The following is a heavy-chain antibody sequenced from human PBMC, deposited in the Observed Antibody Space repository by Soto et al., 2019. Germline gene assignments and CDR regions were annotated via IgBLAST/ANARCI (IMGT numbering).Heavy chain of an antibody. CDR1: GFTFSSYA. CDR3: ARDSTPHYYYYGMDV. V-gene: IGHV3-23*01. J-gene: IGHJ6*02. D-gene: IGHD3-3*02. CDR2: ISGSGGST. Sequence: QPGGSLRLSCAASGFTFSSYAMSWVRQAPGKGLEWVSAISGSGGSTYYADPAKGRFTISTDNSTNTLYLRMNSLRAEDTALYYCARDSTPHYYYYGMDVWGQGTTVTVSS.